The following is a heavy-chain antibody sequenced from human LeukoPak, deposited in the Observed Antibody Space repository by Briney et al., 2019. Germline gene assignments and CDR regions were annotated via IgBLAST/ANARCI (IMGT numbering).Heavy chain of an antibody. J-gene: IGHJ2*01. CDR3: ARHNKPAAIDYWYFDL. CDR1: GFTFSTYA. CDR2: VSYDESNK. Sequence: PGRSLRLSCAASGFTFSTYAMHWVRQAPGKGLDWVAIVSYDESNKYYADSVKGRFTISRDNSKNTLYLQMNSLRAEDTAVYYCARHNKPAAIDYWYFDLWGRGTLVTVSS. D-gene: IGHD2-2*01. V-gene: IGHV3-30-3*01.